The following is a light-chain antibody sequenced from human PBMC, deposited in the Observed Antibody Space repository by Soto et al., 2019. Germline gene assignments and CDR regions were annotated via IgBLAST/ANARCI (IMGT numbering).Light chain of an antibody. CDR1: QSVSSN. Sequence: EIVLTQSPGTLSLSPGERATLSCRASQSVSSNLAWYQQKPGQAPRLLIYGASTRATGIPDRFSGSGSGTDFTLTINRLEPEDFALYYCQQYGSSPPTFGQGTKVDIK. V-gene: IGKV3-20*01. J-gene: IGKJ1*01. CDR2: GAS. CDR3: QQYGSSPPT.